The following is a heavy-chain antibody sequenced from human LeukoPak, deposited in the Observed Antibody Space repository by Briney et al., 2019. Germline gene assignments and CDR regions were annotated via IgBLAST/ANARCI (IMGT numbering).Heavy chain of an antibody. J-gene: IGHJ4*02. CDR1: GGSIGNYF. CDR2: ISGSGST. Sequence: NPSETLSLTCSVSGGSIGNYFWSWVRQPAGKGLQWIGRISGSGSTNYNPSLESRVTISTDKSKNQFSLKVRSVTAADTAVYYCGRYDHGSVERWGPGTLVTVSS. V-gene: IGHV4-4*07. CDR3: GRYDHGSVER. D-gene: IGHD3-16*01.